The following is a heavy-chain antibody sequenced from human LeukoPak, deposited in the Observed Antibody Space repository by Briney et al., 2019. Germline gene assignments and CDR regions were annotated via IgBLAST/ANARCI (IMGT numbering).Heavy chain of an antibody. V-gene: IGHV3-23*01. CDR2: ISGSGGST. CDR1: GFTFSSYA. CDR3: AKVMLLWFGELSLFDY. J-gene: IGHJ4*02. D-gene: IGHD3-10*01. Sequence: GGSLRLSCAASGFTFSSYAMSWVRQAPGKGLEWVSAISGSGGSTYYADSVKGRFTISRDNSKNTLYLQMNSLRAEDTAVYYCAKVMLLWFGELSLFDYWGQGTLVTVSS.